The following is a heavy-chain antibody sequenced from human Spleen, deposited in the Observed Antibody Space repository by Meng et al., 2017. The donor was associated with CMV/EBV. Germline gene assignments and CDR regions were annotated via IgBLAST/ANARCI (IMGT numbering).Heavy chain of an antibody. V-gene: IGHV3-21*01. CDR1: GFTFSSYS. D-gene: IGHD4-17*01. J-gene: IGHJ4*02. Sequence: GESLKISCAASGFTFSSYSMNWVRQAPGKGLEWVSSISSSSSYIYYADSVKGRFTISRDNAKNSLYLQMNSLRAEDTAVYYCARGAAGTKDYWGQGTLVTVSS. CDR2: ISSSSSYI. CDR3: ARGAAGTKDY.